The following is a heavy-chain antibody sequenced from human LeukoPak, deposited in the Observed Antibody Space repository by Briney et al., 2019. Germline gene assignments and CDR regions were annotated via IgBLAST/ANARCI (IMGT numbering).Heavy chain of an antibody. Sequence: ASVKVSCKVSGYTLTELSMHWVRQAPGKGLEWMGGFDPEDGETIYAQKFQGRVTVTEDTSTDTAYMELSSLRSEDTAVYYCATVWTGYFDWSPRYWGQGTLVTVSS. J-gene: IGHJ4*02. CDR3: ATVWTGYFDWSPRY. V-gene: IGHV1-24*01. CDR1: GYTLTELS. D-gene: IGHD3-9*01. CDR2: FDPEDGET.